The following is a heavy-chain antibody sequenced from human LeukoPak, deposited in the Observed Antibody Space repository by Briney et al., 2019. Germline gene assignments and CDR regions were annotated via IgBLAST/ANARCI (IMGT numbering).Heavy chain of an antibody. J-gene: IGHJ4*02. CDR3: AGNGVLLWFGELQGGSDY. CDR1: GFTFSSYA. V-gene: IGHV3-30-3*01. CDR2: ISYDGSNK. D-gene: IGHD3-10*01. Sequence: AGGSLRLSCAASGFTFSSYAMHWVRQAPGKGLEWVAVISYDGSNKYYADSVKGRFTISRDNSKNTLYLQMNSLRAEDTAVYYCAGNGVLLWFGELQGGSDYWGQGTLVTVSS.